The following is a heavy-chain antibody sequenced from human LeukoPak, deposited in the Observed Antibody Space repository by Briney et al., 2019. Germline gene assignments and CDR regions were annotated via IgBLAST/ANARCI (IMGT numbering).Heavy chain of an antibody. J-gene: IGHJ4*02. D-gene: IGHD6-19*01. CDR2: INPKSGGT. CDR3: AREADYYGY. Sequence: SSVKVPCKASGYTFSDYYMHGVRQAPGQGREWMGWINPKSGGTNYAQKFQGRVTMTRDTSISTTYMELSRLRSDDTAVYYCAREADYYGYWGQGTLVTVSS. V-gene: IGHV1-2*02. CDR1: GYTFSDYY.